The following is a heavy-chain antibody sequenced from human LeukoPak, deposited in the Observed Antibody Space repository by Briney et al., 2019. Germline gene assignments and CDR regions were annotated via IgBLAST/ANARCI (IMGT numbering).Heavy chain of an antibody. CDR3: ARVGDGYNYAEFDY. V-gene: IGHV3-30-3*01. Sequence: GGSLRLSCAASGFTFSSYAMHWVRQAPGKGLEWVAVISYDGSNKYYADSVKGRFTISRDNSKTTLYLQMNSLRAEDTAVYYRARVGDGYNYAEFDYWGQGTLVTVSS. CDR2: ISYDGSNK. J-gene: IGHJ4*02. CDR1: GFTFSSYA. D-gene: IGHD5-24*01.